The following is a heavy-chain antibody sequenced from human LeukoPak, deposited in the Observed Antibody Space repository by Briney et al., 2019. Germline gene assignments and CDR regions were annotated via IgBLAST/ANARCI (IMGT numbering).Heavy chain of an antibody. CDR3: ARRRCSSTSCSSAPLDC. Sequence: GASVKVSCKASGYTFTSYAMHWVRQAPGQRLEWMGWINAGNGNTKYSQKFQGRVTITRDTSASTAYMELSSLRSEDTAVYYCARRRCSSTSCSSAPLDCWGQGTLVTVSS. J-gene: IGHJ4*02. CDR2: INAGNGNT. D-gene: IGHD2-2*01. CDR1: GYTFTSYA. V-gene: IGHV1-3*01.